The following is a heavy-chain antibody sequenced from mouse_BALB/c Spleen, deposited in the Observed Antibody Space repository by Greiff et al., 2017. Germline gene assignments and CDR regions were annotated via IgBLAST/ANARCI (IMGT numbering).Heavy chain of an antibody. CDR1: GYTFTSYW. Sequence: LVESGAELAKPGASVKMSCKASGYTFTSYWMHWVKQRPGQGLEWIGYINPSTGYTEYNQKFKDKATLTADKSSSTAYMQLSSLTSEDSAVYYCARGQLDWFAYWGQGTLVTVSA. J-gene: IGHJ3*01. V-gene: IGHV1-7*01. CDR3: ARGQLDWFAY. CDR2: INPSTGYT.